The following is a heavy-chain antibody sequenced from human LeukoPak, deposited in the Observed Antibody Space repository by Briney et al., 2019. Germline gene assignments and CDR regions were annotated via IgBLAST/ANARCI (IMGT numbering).Heavy chain of an antibody. CDR1: GGSIRSYY. D-gene: IGHD2-15*01. CDR3: ARALTPGYCSGGTCSYFDY. Sequence: SETLSLTCTVSGGSIRSYYWSWIRQPPGKGLEWIGYIYYSGSTNSNPSLKSRVTISVDTSKSQFSLKVSSVTAADTAVYYCARALTPGYCSGGTCSYFDYWGQGTLVTVSS. CDR2: IYYSGST. J-gene: IGHJ4*02. V-gene: IGHV4-59*01.